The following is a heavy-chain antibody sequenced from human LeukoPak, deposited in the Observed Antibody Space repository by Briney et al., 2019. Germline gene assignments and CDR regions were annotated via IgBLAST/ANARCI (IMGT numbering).Heavy chain of an antibody. Sequence: ASVKVSCKASGYTFTGYYMHWVRQAPGQGLEWMGWINPNSGDTNYAQSFQGRVTMTRDTSISTAYMELSRLRSDDTAVYYCARGGMSDLGTCDYWGQGTLVTVSS. D-gene: IGHD3-10*01. CDR2: INPNSGDT. V-gene: IGHV1-2*02. J-gene: IGHJ4*02. CDR3: ARGGMSDLGTCDY. CDR1: GYTFTGYY.